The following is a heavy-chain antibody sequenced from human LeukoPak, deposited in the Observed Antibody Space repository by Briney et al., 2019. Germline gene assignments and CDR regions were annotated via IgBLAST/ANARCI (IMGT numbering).Heavy chain of an antibody. J-gene: IGHJ4*02. Sequence: SETLSLTCTVSGGSISSYYWSWIRQPPGKGLEWIGYIYYSGSTNYNPSLKSRVTISVDTSKNQFSLKLSSVTAADTAVYYCARVARGRAARSFDYWGQGTLVTVSS. CDR3: ARVARGRAARSFDY. V-gene: IGHV4-59*12. D-gene: IGHD6-6*01. CDR2: IYYSGST. CDR1: GGSISSYY.